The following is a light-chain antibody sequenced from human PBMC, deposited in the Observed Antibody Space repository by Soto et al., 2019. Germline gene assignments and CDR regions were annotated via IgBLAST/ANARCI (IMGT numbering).Light chain of an antibody. J-gene: IGKJ1*01. CDR1: QSISSW. CDR3: QQYNSYLWT. CDR2: KAS. V-gene: IGKV1-5*03. Sequence: DIQMTQSPSTLSASVGDRVTITCRASQSISSWLAWYQQKPGKAPKLLIYKASSLESGVPSRFSGSGSGTEFTLTIGSLQADDFATYYCQQYNSYLWTFGQGTKVEIK.